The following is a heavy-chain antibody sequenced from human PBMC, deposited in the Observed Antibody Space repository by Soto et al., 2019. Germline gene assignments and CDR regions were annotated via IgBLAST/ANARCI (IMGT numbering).Heavy chain of an antibody. V-gene: IGHV1-8*01. Sequence: QVQLVQSGAEVKKPGASVKVSCKASGYTFTSYDINWVRQATGQGLEWMGWMNPNSGDTGYAQKFQGRVTMTRNTSISTAYRERSSVGSEDRAVYYCAGTLYGDSVDYWGQGTLVTVSS. J-gene: IGHJ4*02. CDR1: GYTFTSYD. D-gene: IGHD4-17*01. CDR3: AGTLYGDSVDY. CDR2: MNPNSGDT.